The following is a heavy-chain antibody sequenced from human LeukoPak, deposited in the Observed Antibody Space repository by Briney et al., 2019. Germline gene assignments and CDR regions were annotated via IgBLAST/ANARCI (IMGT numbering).Heavy chain of an antibody. CDR3: ATDLLWSGDY. V-gene: IGHV3-23*01. Sequence: GGSLRLSCAASGFTLSSYAMSWVRQAPGKGLEWVSAISGSGGSTYYADSVKGRFTTSRDNSKNTLYLQMNSLRAEDTAVYYCATDLLWSGDYWGQGTLVTVSS. J-gene: IGHJ4*02. CDR1: GFTLSSYA. CDR2: ISGSGGST. D-gene: IGHD3-16*01.